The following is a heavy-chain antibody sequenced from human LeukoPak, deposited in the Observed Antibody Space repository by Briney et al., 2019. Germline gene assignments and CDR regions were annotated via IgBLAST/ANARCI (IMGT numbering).Heavy chain of an antibody. CDR1: GYTFTGYY. Sequence: ASVEVSCKASGYTFTGYYMHWVRQAPGQGLEWMGRINPNSGGTNYALKFQGRVTMTRDTSISTAYMELSRLRSDDTAVYYCARTRGPVAGYYYFDYWGQGTLVTVSS. D-gene: IGHD6-19*01. J-gene: IGHJ4*02. CDR3: ARTRGPVAGYYYFDY. V-gene: IGHV1-2*06. CDR2: INPNSGGT.